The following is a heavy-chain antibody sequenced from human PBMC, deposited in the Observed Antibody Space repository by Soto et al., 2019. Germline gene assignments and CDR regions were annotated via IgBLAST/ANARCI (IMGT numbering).Heavy chain of an antibody. D-gene: IGHD3-10*01. Sequence: QVQLVQSGAEVKKPGSSVKVSCKGSGGTFSSYTISWVRQAPGQGLEWMGRIIPILGIAKYAQKFQGRVTITADKSTSTAHMELSSLRSEDTAVYYCASLMSSGYYYGMDVWGQGTTVPVSS. J-gene: IGHJ6*02. CDR3: ASLMSSGYYYGMDV. CDR1: GGTFSSYT. CDR2: IIPILGIA. V-gene: IGHV1-69*02.